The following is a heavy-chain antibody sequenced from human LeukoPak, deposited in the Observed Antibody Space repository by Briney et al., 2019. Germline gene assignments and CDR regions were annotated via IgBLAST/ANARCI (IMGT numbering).Heavy chain of an antibody. V-gene: IGHV4-4*09. CDR2: IYTSGST. J-gene: IGHJ4*02. Sequence: SETLSLTCTVSGGSISIYYWSWIRQPPEKGLEWIGYIYTSGSTNYNPSLKSRVNISVDTSKNPFSLKLRSVTAAETAVSYCASLGYSGSLSYFDCWGPGTLVTVSS. CDR1: GGSISIYY. D-gene: IGHD1-26*01. CDR3: ASLGYSGSLSYFDC.